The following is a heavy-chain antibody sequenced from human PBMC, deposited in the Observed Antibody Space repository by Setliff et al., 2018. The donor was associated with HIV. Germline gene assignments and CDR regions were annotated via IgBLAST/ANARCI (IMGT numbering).Heavy chain of an antibody. CDR3: ARVRYCSGGSCYGGEYWFDP. CDR1: GYSFTNHY. Sequence: ASVKVSCKPSGYSFTNHYMHWVRQAPGQGLEWMGVIHPSGGSTSYARSFQDRVTMTRDTSTSTVYMELSSLRSEDTAVYYCARVRYCSGGSCYGGEYWFDPWGQGTLVTVSS. V-gene: IGHV1-46*01. D-gene: IGHD2-15*01. J-gene: IGHJ5*02. CDR2: IHPSGGST.